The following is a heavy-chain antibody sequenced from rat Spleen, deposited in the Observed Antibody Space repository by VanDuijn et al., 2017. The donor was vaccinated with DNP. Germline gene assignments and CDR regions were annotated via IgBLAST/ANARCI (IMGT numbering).Heavy chain of an antibody. D-gene: IGHD1-2*01. V-gene: IGHV5-27*01. CDR2: ISASGGST. CDR1: GFTFSDYY. CDR3: TRDNYSSYMPYYYAMDA. J-gene: IGHJ4*01. Sequence: EVQLVESGGGLVQPGRSLKLSCAASGFTFSDYYMAWVRQAPTKGLEWVAYISASGGSTSYRDSVKGRFTFSRDNAKSTLYLQMNSLRSEDTATYYCTRDNYSSYMPYYYAMDAWGQGVMVTVSS.